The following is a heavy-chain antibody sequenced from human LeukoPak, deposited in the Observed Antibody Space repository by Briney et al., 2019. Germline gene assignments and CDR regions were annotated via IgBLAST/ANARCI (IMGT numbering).Heavy chain of an antibody. V-gene: IGHV1-18*01. D-gene: IGHD2-2*03. J-gene: IGHJ5*02. CDR1: GYTFTNYG. CDR3: ARDGYCSGSSCYDCFDP. CDR2: INTDRGNT. Sequence: ASVKVSCKASGYTFTNYGISWVRQAPGQGLAWMGWINTDRGNTNYAQKFKGRVTMTTETSTSTVYMELRSLRSDDTAVYYCARDGYCSGSSCYDCFDPWGQGTLVAVSS.